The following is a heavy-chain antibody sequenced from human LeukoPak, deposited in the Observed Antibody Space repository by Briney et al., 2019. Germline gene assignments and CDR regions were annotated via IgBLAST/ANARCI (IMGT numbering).Heavy chain of an antibody. CDR1: GGSFSGYY. V-gene: IGHV4-34*01. CDR2: INHSGST. D-gene: IGHD6-19*01. CDR3: ARGRGYSSGWYYFDY. J-gene: IGHJ4*02. Sequence: SETLSLTCAVYGGSFSGYYWSWIRQPPGKGLEWIGEINHSGSTNYNPSLKSRVTISVDTPKNQFSLKLSSVTAADTAVYYCARGRGYSSGWYYFDYWGQGTLVTVSS.